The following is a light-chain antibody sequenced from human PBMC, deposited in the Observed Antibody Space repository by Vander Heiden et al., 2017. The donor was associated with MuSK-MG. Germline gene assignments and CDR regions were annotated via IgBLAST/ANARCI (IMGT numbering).Light chain of an antibody. J-gene: IGKJ2*03. CDR2: KAS. V-gene: IGKV1-5*03. Sequence: DIKMTQSPSTLSASIGDRVTITCRASQSPKSWLAWYQQKPGKAPKLLIYKASSLESGVPSRFSGSGSGTEFTLSISSLQPDDFATYYCQQYDSYPSSFGQGTKLEIK. CDR1: QSPKSW. CDR3: QQYDSYPSS.